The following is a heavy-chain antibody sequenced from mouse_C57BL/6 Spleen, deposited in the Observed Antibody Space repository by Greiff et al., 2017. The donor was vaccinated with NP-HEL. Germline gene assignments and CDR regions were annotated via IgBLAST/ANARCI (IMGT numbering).Heavy chain of an antibody. V-gene: IGHV1-15*01. Sequence: QVQLKESGAELVRPGASVTLSCKASGYTFTDYEMHWVKQTPVHGLEWIGAIDPETGGTAYNQKFKGKAILTADKSSSTAYMELRSLTSEDSAVYYCTSGKVFAYWGQGTLVTVSA. CDR3: TSGKVFAY. D-gene: IGHD4-1*01. J-gene: IGHJ3*01. CDR1: GYTFTDYE. CDR2: IDPETGGT.